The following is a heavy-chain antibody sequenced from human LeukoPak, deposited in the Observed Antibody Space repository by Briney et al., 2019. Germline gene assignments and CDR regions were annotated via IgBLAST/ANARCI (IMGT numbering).Heavy chain of an antibody. CDR2: ISSNGGST. CDR1: GFTFSSYA. Sequence: PGGSLRLSCSASGFTFSSYAMHWVRQAPGKGLEYVSAISSNGGSTYYADSVKGRFTISRDNSKNTLYLQMSSLRAEDTAVYYCVKGHCISTSCYYYYGMDVWGKGTTVTVSS. V-gene: IGHV3-64D*06. J-gene: IGHJ6*04. CDR3: VKGHCISTSCYYYYGMDV. D-gene: IGHD2-2*01.